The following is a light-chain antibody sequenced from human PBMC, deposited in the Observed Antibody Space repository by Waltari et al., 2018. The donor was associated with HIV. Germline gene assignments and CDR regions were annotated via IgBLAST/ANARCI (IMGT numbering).Light chain of an antibody. CDR3: NSYAGSNNWV. V-gene: IGLV2-8*01. CDR1: SSDVGGSKS. CDR2: EVN. Sequence: QSALTPPPSASGSPGQSVTISCTGTSSDVGGSKSVSWYQQHPGKAPKLMLYEVNKRPSGVPDRFSGSKSANTASLTVSGLQADDEADYYCNSYAGSNNWVFGGGTKLTVL. J-gene: IGLJ3*02.